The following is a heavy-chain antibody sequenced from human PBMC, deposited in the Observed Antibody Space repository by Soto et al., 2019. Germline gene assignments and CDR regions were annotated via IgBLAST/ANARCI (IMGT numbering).Heavy chain of an antibody. CDR3: ARCITMVQTRASGFDP. J-gene: IGHJ5*02. D-gene: IGHD3-10*01. V-gene: IGHV4-59*08. CDR1: GGSISSYY. Sequence: SETLSLTCTVSGGSISSYYWSWIRQPPGKGLEWIGYIYYSGSTNYNPSLKSRVTISVDTSKNQFSLKLSSVTAADTAVYYCARCITMVQTRASGFDPWAREPWSPSPQ. CDR2: IYYSGST.